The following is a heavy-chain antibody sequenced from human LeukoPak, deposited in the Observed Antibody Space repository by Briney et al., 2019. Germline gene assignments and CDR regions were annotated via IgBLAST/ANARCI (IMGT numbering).Heavy chain of an antibody. CDR2: IYSGGST. D-gene: IGHD5-18*01. J-gene: IGHJ4*02. Sequence: PGGSLRLSCAASGFTFSSYAMSWVRQAPGKGLEWVSVIYSGGSTYYADSVKGRFTISRDNSKNTLYLQMNSLRAEDTAVYYRARVYVDTAMDYFDYWGQGTLVTVSS. CDR1: GFTFSSYA. V-gene: IGHV3-53*01. CDR3: ARVYVDTAMDYFDY.